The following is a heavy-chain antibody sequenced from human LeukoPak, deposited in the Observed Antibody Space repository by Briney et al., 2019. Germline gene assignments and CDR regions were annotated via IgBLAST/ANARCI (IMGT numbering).Heavy chain of an antibody. V-gene: IGHV3-74*01. CDR2: INHDGSST. J-gene: IGHJ5*02. D-gene: IGHD2/OR15-2a*01. CDR1: GFTFTTFW. CDR3: LRAFPPGGWFAP. Sequence: PGGSLRLSCATSGFTFTTFWMHWVRQAPGKGLVWVSRINHDGSSTNYADSVKGRFTISRDNANDSLYLQMNSLTAEDTAMYYCLRAFPPGGWFAPWGQGTLVTVSS.